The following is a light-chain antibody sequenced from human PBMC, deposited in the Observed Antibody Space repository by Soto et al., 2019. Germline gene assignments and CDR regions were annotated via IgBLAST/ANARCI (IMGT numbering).Light chain of an antibody. V-gene: IGKV3-20*01. J-gene: IGKJ5*01. Sequence: EIILTQSPDTLYLSPGERATLSCRASQTVSSNYLAWCQQRPGQAPRLLIYGASTRAAGIPDRFSGSGSGTDFTLTITSLEPEDSAVYFCQQYTGPPTTFGQGTQLEIK. CDR3: QQYTGPPTT. CDR2: GAS. CDR1: QTVSSNY.